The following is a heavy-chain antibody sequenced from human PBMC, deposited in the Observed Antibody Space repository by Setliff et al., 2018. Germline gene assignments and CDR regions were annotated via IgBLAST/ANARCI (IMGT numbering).Heavy chain of an antibody. CDR3: VRGEVILVQGLGAQDAFEI. J-gene: IGHJ3*02. V-gene: IGHV5-51*01. CDR2: IYPGDSDT. D-gene: IGHD3-10*01. Sequence: GESLKISCKGSGYSFTSYWIGWVRQMPGKGLEWMGIIYPGDSDTRYSPSFQGKVTISADKSISTAYLPWSSLKASDTAMYYCVRGEVILVQGLGAQDAFEIWGDGTVVTVSS. CDR1: GYSFTSYW.